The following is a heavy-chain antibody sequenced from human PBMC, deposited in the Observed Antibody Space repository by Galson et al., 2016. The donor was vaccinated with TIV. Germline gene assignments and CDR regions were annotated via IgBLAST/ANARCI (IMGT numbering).Heavy chain of an antibody. CDR1: GFTFGDYA. V-gene: IGHV3-20*01. Sequence: SLRLSCAASGFTFGDYAMSWVRQVPGKGLEWVSGINWNGGSTGYADSVKGRFTISRDNAKNSLYLQMNSLRAEDTAFYHCVRTEHHYGDYLSWYFHLWGRGTLVTVSS. CDR2: INWNGGST. D-gene: IGHD4-17*01. CDR3: VRTEHHYGDYLSWYFHL. J-gene: IGHJ2*01.